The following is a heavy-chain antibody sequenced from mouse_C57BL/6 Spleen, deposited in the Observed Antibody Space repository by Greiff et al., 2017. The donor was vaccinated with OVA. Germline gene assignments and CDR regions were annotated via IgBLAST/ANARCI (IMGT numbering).Heavy chain of an antibody. V-gene: IGHV5-17*01. D-gene: IGHD4-1*02. J-gene: IGHJ2*01. CDR2: ISSGSSTI. CDR1: GFTFSDYG. Sequence: DVKLVESGGGLVKPGGSLKLSCAASGFTFSDYGMHWVRQAPEKGLEWVAYISSGSSTIYYADTVKGRFTISRDNAKNTLFLQMTSLRSEDTAMYYCARGANWEEDYFDYWGQGTTLTVSS. CDR3: ARGANWEEDYFDY.